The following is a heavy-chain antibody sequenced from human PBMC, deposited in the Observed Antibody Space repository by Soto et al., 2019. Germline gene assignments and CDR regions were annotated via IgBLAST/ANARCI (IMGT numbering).Heavy chain of an antibody. V-gene: IGHV4-59*08. CDR1: GGSIGTYY. J-gene: IGHJ4*02. D-gene: IGHD3-9*01. Sequence: SETLSLTCTVSGGSIGTYYWSWIRQPPGKGLEWIGYIYYRGNTDYNPSLKSRVTISLDTPKNQFSLKLSSVTAADTAVYYCARARNLLTGYYKGGFYFFDFWGQGTLVTGSS. CDR3: ARARNLLTGYYKGGFYFFDF. CDR2: IYYRGNT.